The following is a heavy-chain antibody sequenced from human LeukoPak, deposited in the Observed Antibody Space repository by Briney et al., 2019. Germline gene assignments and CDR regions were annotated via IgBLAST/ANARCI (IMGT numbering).Heavy chain of an antibody. CDR3: ARALVGSGYYYSSDY. V-gene: IGHV3-53*01. CDR1: RFTACSNY. J-gene: IGHJ4*02. Sequence: PGGSLRLSCAAPRFTACSNYMSWVRQAPGNGLEWASVIYSGGSTYYADYVKSRFTICRDNSKNTLYIQMNSLRAEDTAVYYCARALVGSGYYYSSDYWGQGTLVTVSS. CDR2: IYSGGST. D-gene: IGHD3-22*01.